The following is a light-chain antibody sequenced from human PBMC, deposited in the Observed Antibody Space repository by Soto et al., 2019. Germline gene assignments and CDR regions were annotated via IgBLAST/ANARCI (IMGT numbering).Light chain of an antibody. CDR2: NVS. J-gene: IGLJ1*01. CDR3: TSSTSGSLYV. V-gene: IGLV2-14*01. CDR1: SSDVGGYNY. Sequence: QSVLTQAASVSGSPGQSITISCTGTSSDVGGYNYVSWYQQFPDKVPKLLIYNVSNRPSGVSNRFSGSKSGNTASLTISGLQAEDEADYFCTSSTSGSLYVFGTGTKVTVL.